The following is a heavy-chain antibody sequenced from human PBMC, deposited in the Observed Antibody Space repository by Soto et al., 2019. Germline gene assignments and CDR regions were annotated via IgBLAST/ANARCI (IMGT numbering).Heavy chain of an antibody. Sequence: SETLSLTCTVSGGSISSSSYYWGWLRPAPGKELEWIGEIHHGGRPNYNPSLKSRVTISVDTSKNQFSLKLSSVTAADTVVYYYARVSGGWYVGYWGQGTLVTVS. CDR2: IHHGGRP. J-gene: IGHJ4*02. V-gene: IGHV4-39*07. D-gene: IGHD6-19*01. CDR1: GGSISSSSYY. CDR3: ARVSGGWYVGY.